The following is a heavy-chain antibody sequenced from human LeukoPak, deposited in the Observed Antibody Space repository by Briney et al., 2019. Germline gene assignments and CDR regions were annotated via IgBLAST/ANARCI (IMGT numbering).Heavy chain of an antibody. J-gene: IGHJ6*02. CDR3: ARDKEIVVVPAAMPSNPYGMDV. V-gene: IGHV1-69*13. Sequence: SVKVSCKASGGTFSSYAISWVRQAPGQGLEWMGGIIPIFGTANYAQKFQGRVTITADESTSTAYLELSSLRSEDTAVYYCARDKEIVVVPAAMPSNPYGMDVWGQGTTVTVSS. CDR1: GGTFSSYA. CDR2: IIPIFGTA. D-gene: IGHD2-2*01.